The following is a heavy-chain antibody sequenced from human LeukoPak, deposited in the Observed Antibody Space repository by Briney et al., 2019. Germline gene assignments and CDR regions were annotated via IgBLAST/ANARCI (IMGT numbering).Heavy chain of an antibody. CDR1: GFTFSSYS. V-gene: IGHV3-30*03. CDR2: ISYDGSNK. Sequence: GGSLRLSCAASGFTFSSYSMNWVRQAPGKGLEWVAVISYDGSNKYYADSVKGRFTISRDNSKNTLYLQMNSLRVEDTAVYYCARNFGPYSSTWYSEDYWGQGTLVTVSS. CDR3: ARNFGPYSSTWYSEDY. D-gene: IGHD6-13*01. J-gene: IGHJ4*02.